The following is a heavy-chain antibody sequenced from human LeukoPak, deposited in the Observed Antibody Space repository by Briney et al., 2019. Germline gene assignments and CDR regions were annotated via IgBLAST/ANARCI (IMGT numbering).Heavy chain of an antibody. V-gene: IGHV5-51*01. CDR1: GYSFTSYW. J-gene: IGHJ4*02. D-gene: IGHD3-22*01. CDR2: IYPGDSDT. Sequence: ESLQISCKGSGYSFTSYWIGWVRRMPGKGLEWMGIIYPGDSDTRYSPSFQGQVTISADKSIGTAYLQWSSLKASDTAMYYCACELSSSGYPYWGQGTLVTVSS. CDR3: ACELSSSGYPY.